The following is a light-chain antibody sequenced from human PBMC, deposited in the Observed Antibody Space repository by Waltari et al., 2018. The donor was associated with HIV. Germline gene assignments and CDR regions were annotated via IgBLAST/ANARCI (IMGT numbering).Light chain of an antibody. Sequence: SVLTQPPSASGTLWQSVTTSCPGSGATVGSQRASRFQQASGTAPKLLIYRDYQRRSGIPDRFSGSKSRASASLTISDLRSEDEADYYCVAWDDSLSGYVFGTGTKVSVL. CDR2: RDY. CDR1: GATVGSQR. J-gene: IGLJ1*01. CDR3: VAWDDSLSGYV. V-gene: IGLV1-47*01.